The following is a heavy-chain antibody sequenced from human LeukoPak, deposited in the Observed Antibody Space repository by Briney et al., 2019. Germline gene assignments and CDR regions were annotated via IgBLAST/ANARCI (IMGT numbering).Heavy chain of an antibody. CDR1: GGSFSGYY. CDR3: ARGQAAAGTMGY. J-gene: IGHJ4*02. Sequence: PSETLSLTCAVYGGSFSGYYWSWIRQPPGKGLEWIGEINHSGSTNYNPSLKSRVTISVDTSKNQFSLKLSSVTAADTAVYYCARGQAAAGTMGYWGQGTLVTVSS. D-gene: IGHD6-13*01. V-gene: IGHV4-34*01. CDR2: INHSGST.